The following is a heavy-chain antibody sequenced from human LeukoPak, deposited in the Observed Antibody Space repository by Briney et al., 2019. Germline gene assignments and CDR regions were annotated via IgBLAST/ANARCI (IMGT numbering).Heavy chain of an antibody. D-gene: IGHD2-15*01. CDR1: GYTFTDYH. Sequence: ASVKVSCKASGYTFTDYHMHWVRQAPGQGLEWMGWITPNSGDTDSAQKFQGRVTMTRDTSISTAYMELSRLRSDDTAVYYCARRYCSGGRCKYYFDYWGQGTLGTVSS. CDR2: ITPNSGDT. V-gene: IGHV1-2*02. J-gene: IGHJ4*02. CDR3: ARRYCSGGRCKYYFDY.